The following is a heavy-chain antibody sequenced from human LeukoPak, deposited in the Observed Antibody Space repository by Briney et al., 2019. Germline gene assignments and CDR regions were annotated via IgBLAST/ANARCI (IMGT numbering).Heavy chain of an antibody. D-gene: IGHD3-22*01. CDR1: GYTFTSYD. Sequence: ASVKVSCKASGYTFTSYDINWVRQATGQGLEWMGWMNPNSGNTGYAQKFQGRVTMTRNTSISTAYMELSSLRSEDTAVYYCARHPPPTYYYDSSGYYYFDYWGQGTLVTVSS. CDR2: MNPNSGNT. CDR3: ARHPPPTYYYDSSGYYYFDY. V-gene: IGHV1-8*01. J-gene: IGHJ4*02.